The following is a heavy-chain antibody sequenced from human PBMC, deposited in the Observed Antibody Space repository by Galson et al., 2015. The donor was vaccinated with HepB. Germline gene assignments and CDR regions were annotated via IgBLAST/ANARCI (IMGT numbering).Heavy chain of an antibody. Sequence: SLRLSCAASGFTFSGSAMHWVRQASGKGLGWVGRIRSKANSYATAYAASVKGRFTISRDDSKNTAYLQMNSLKTEDTAVYYCTRLEWEACWGQGTLVTVSS. D-gene: IGHD1-26*01. V-gene: IGHV3-73*01. CDR2: IRSKANSYAT. J-gene: IGHJ4*02. CDR1: GFTFSGSA. CDR3: TRLEWEAC.